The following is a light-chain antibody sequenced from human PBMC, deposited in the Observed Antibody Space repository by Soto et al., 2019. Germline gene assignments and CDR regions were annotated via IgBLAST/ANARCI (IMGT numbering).Light chain of an antibody. CDR1: QSVSSSY. J-gene: IGKJ1*01. V-gene: IGKV3-20*01. CDR3: QQYGSSLWT. Sequence: IVLTQSPATLSLTQGERATISGLASQSVSSSYLAWYQQKPGQAPRLLIYGASSRATGIPDRFSGSGSGTDFTLTISRLEPEDFAVYYCQQYGSSLWTFGQGTRWIS. CDR2: GAS.